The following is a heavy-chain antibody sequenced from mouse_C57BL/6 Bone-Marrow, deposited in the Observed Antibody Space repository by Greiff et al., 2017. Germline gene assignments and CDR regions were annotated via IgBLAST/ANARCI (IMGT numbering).Heavy chain of an antibody. Sequence: QVQLQQSGAELARPGASVKLSCKASGYTFTSYGISWVKQSTGQGLEWIGEIYPRRGNTYYNEKFKGKATLTADKSSSTAYMELRSLTSDDSAVYFCARQLTAYWGQGTLVTVSA. D-gene: IGHD3-2*02. CDR1: GYTFTSYG. CDR3: ARQLTAY. V-gene: IGHV1-81*01. CDR2: IYPRRGNT. J-gene: IGHJ3*01.